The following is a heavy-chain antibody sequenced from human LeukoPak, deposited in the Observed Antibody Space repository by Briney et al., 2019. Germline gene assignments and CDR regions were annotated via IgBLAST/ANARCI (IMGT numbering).Heavy chain of an antibody. CDR2: FDPEDGET. CDR1: GYTLTELS. J-gene: IGHJ6*04. V-gene: IGHV1-24*01. CDR3: ATVTSASKKWIQLWSPRRDYYYGMDV. Sequence: ASVKVSCKVSGYTLTELSMHWVRQAPGKGLEWMGGFDPEDGETIYAQKFQGRVTMTEYKSTDTAYMELSSLRSEDAAVYYCATVTSASKKWIQLWSPRRDYYYGMDVWGKGTTVTVSS. D-gene: IGHD5-18*01.